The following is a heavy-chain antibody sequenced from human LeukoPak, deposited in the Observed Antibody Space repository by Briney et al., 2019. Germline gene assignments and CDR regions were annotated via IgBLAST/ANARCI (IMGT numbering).Heavy chain of an antibody. J-gene: IGHJ3*02. V-gene: IGHV4-59*01. CDR3: AREFYYDSSFSFDI. Sequence: PSETLSLTCTVSGGSIINYYWSWIRQPPGKGLEWIGYIYYSGSTSYNPSLKSRVTITVDTSKNQFSLNLSSVTAADTAVYYCAREFYYDSSFSFDIWGQGTMVTVSS. CDR1: GGSIINYY. D-gene: IGHD3-22*01. CDR2: IYYSGST.